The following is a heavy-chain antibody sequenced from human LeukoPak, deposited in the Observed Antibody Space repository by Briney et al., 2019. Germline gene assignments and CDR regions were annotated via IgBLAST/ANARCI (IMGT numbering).Heavy chain of an antibody. J-gene: IGHJ6*02. V-gene: IGHV4-59*01. CDR3: ARGQTTVTTIYYYYGMDV. CDR2: IYHNGGT. D-gene: IGHD4-17*01. Sequence: KPSETLSLTCTVSGGSIINYYWTWIRQPPGKGLEWIGSIYHNGGTNYNPSLESRVTMSVDTSKNQFFLKLSSVTAADTAVYYCARGQTTVTTIYYYYGMDVWGQGTTVTVSS. CDR1: GGSIINYY.